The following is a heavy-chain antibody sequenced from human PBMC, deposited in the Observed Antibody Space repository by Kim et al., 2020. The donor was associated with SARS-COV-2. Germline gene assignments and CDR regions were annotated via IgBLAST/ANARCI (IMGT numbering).Heavy chain of an antibody. CDR1: GYTFTSYG. J-gene: IGHJ4*02. CDR3: ARIYDSSGYYREVPGFDY. CDR2: ISAYNGNT. Sequence: ASVKVSCKASGYTFTSYGISWVRQAPGQWLEWMGWISAYNGNTNYAQNFQGRVTKTTDTSTSTAYLELRSLRSDDTAVYYCARIYDSSGYYREVPGFDYWGQGTLVTVSS. V-gene: IGHV1-18*01. D-gene: IGHD3-22*01.